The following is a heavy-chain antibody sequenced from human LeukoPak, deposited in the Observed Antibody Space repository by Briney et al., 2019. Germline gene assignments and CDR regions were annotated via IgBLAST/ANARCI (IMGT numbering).Heavy chain of an antibody. D-gene: IGHD2-15*01. CDR3: ARDCSGGSCYGAFDI. V-gene: IGHV4-30-4*01. Sequence: SQTLSLTCTVSGASIRSGDYYWSWIRQPPGKGLEWIGYIYDSGSTYYNPSLKSRITISVDTSENWFSLKLSSVTATDTAVYYCARDCSGGSCYGAFDIWGQGTMVTVSS. CDR1: GASIRSGDYY. CDR2: IYDSGST. J-gene: IGHJ3*02.